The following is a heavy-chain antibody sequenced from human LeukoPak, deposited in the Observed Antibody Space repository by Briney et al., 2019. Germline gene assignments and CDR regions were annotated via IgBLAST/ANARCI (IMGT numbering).Heavy chain of an antibody. CDR2: IIPIFGTA. Sequence: ASVKVSCKASGGTFSSYAISWVRQAPGQGLEWMGGIIPIFGTANYAQKFQGRVTITADESTSTAYMELSSLRSEDTAVYYCARATYYYDSSGYYPSSAFDIWGQGTMVTVSS. D-gene: IGHD3-22*01. CDR3: ARATYYYDSSGYYPSSAFDI. J-gene: IGHJ3*02. V-gene: IGHV1-69*13. CDR1: GGTFSSYA.